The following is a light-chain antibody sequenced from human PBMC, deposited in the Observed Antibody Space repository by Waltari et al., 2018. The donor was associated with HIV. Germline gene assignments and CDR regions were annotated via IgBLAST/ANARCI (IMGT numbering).Light chain of an antibody. CDR1: SGLNVGAYR. J-gene: IGLJ1*01. CDR3: MIWHSSTSV. V-gene: IGLV5-45*03. Sequence: QAVLTQPSSLSASPGASASLTCALRSGLNVGAYRIYWYQQKAGSPPQYLLSYKSDSDKQQGSGVPSRFSGSKDASANAGILLISGLQSEDEADYYCMIWHSSTSVFGTGTRVTVL. CDR2: YKSDSDK.